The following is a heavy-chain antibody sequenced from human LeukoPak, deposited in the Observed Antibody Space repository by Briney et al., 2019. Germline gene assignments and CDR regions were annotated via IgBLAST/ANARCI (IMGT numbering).Heavy chain of an antibody. CDR1: GGSISSGDYY. J-gene: IGHJ6*03. CDR3: ARGIVVVPAATKYYYYYMDV. CDR2: IYYSGST. V-gene: IGHV4-30-4*08. D-gene: IGHD2-2*01. Sequence: SETLSLTCTVSGGSISSGDYYWSWIRQPPGKGLEWIGYIYYSGSTYYNPSLKSRVTISVDTSKNQFSLKLSSVTAADTAVYYCARGIVVVPAATKYYYYYMDVWGKGTTVTVSS.